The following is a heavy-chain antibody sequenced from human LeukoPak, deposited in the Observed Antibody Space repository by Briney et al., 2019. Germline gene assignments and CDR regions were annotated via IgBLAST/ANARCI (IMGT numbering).Heavy chain of an antibody. CDR1: GLSLRTSGVG. D-gene: IGHD1-26*01. Sequence: SGPTLVNPTQTLTLTCTFSGLSLRTSGVGVGWIRRPPGKALECLAIIYWDDDKSYSPSLKSRLTITQDTSKNQVVLTMTNMDPVDTATYYCAHRAHDSRGSYGIYAFDIWGQGAMVTVSS. J-gene: IGHJ3*02. V-gene: IGHV2-5*02. CDR3: AHRAHDSRGSYGIYAFDI. CDR2: IYWDDDK.